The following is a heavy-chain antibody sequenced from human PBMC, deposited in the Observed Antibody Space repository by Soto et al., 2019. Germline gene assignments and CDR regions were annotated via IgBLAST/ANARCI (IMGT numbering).Heavy chain of an antibody. D-gene: IGHD4-17*01. CDR2: INHSGST. V-gene: IGHV4-34*01. CDR1: GGSFSGYY. CDR3: ARAPTTTVTTEIDY. Sequence: QVQLQQWGAGLLKPSETLSLTCAVYGGSFSGYYWSWIRQPPGKGLEWIGEINHSGSTNYNPSLKSLVTISVDTSKNQFSLKLSSVTAADTAVYYCARAPTTTVTTEIDYWGQGTLVTVSS. J-gene: IGHJ4*02.